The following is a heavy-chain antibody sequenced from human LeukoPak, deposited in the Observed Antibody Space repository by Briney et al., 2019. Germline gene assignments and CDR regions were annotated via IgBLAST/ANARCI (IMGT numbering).Heavy chain of an antibody. CDR2: IIPILDIT. Sequence: GASVKLSCKAAGGTFSSHAMSWGRQAPGQGLGWMGGIIPILDITNYAQKFQGRVTITADKSTGTAYMELSSLRSEDRAVYYCAILSDGVYCGGDCFYLEYWGKGTLVPVS. J-gene: IGHJ4*02. CDR1: GGTFSSHA. D-gene: IGHD2-21*02. V-gene: IGHV1-69*10. CDR3: AILSDGVYCGGDCFYLEY.